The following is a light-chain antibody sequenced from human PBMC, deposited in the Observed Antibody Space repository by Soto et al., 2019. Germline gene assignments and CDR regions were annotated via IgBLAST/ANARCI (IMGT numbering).Light chain of an antibody. CDR2: GNS. V-gene: IGLV1-40*01. CDR1: SSNIGAGYD. Sequence: QAVVTQPPSVSGAPGQRVTISCTGSSSNIGAGYDVHWYQQLPGTAPKLLIYGNSNRPSGVPDRFSGSKSGTSASLAITGLQAEDEADYDCQSYDSSLSVLYVFGTGTKLTVL. CDR3: QSYDSSLSVLYV. J-gene: IGLJ1*01.